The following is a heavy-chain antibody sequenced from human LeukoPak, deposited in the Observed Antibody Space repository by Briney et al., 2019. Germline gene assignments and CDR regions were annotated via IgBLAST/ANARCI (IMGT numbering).Heavy chain of an antibody. J-gene: IGHJ4*02. Sequence: PGGSLRLSCAASGFTFSSYSMNWVRQAPGKGLEWVSSISSSSSYIYYADSVKGRFTIPRDNAKNSLYLQMNSLRAEDTAVYYCAREYCSGGSCTGFDYWGQGTLVTVSS. CDR1: GFTFSSYS. V-gene: IGHV3-21*01. CDR3: AREYCSGGSCTGFDY. CDR2: ISSSSSYI. D-gene: IGHD2-15*01.